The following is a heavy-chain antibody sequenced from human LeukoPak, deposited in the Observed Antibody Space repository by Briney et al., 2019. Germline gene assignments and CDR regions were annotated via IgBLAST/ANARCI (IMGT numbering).Heavy chain of an antibody. CDR3: ARGPRYYYDSSGYFPVDY. CDR2: ISAYNGNT. Sequence: ASVKVSCKASGGTFSSYAISWVRQAPGQGLEWMGWISAYNGNTNYAQKLQGRVTMTTDTSTSTAYMELRSLRSDDTAVYYCARGPRYYYDSSGYFPVDYWGQGTLVTVSS. V-gene: IGHV1-18*01. CDR1: GGTFSSYA. D-gene: IGHD3-22*01. J-gene: IGHJ4*02.